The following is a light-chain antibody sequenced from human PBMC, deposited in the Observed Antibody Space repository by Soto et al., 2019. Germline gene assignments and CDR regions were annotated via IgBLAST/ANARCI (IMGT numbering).Light chain of an antibody. J-gene: IGKJ5*01. CDR3: QHYGASPIT. CDR1: QSVGYN. Sequence: EIVLTQSPGSLSLSPGERATLSCRASQSVGYNMAWYQQKPGQPPTLLIFGASSRATDIPARFSGGGSGTDFTLTISRLEPDDFALYYCQHYGASPITFGQGTRLDIK. CDR2: GAS. V-gene: IGKV3-20*01.